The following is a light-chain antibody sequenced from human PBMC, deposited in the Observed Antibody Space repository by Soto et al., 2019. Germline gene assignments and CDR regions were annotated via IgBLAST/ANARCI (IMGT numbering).Light chain of an antibody. Sequence: EIVLTQSPATLSLSPGERATLSCRASQSVSSYLAWYQQKPGQAPRLLIYGASNRATGIPARFSGSGSGTDFTLTISSLEPEDFAVYYCPQRSNWPPYTFGQGTKLEIK. V-gene: IGKV3-11*01. CDR1: QSVSSY. J-gene: IGKJ2*01. CDR2: GAS. CDR3: PQRSNWPPYT.